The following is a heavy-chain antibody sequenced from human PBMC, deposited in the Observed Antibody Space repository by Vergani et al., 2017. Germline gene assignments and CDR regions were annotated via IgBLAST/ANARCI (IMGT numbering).Heavy chain of an antibody. Sequence: EVQLVESGGGLVQPGGSLRLSCAASGFTFSSYWMSWVRQAPGKGLEWVANIKQDGSEKYYVDSVKGRFTISRDNAKNSLYLQMNSLRAEDTAVYYCARVVGATTNYYGMDVWGQGTTVTVSS. CDR3: ARVVGATTNYYGMDV. V-gene: IGHV3-7*03. J-gene: IGHJ6*02. CDR2: IKQDGSEK. CDR1: GFTFSSYW. D-gene: IGHD1-26*01.